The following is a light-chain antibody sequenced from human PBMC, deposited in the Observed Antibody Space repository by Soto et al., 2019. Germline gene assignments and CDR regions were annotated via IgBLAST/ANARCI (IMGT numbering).Light chain of an antibody. V-gene: IGLV2-14*01. CDR2: DVN. CDR1: SSDVGGDKY. Sequence: QSALTQPASVSGSPGQSITISCTGTSSDVGGDKYVSWYQQHPGKAPKLMIYDVNNRPSGVSNRFSGSKSGNTASLTISGLQAEDEADYFCSSYTSSSTSYVFGTGTKLTVL. J-gene: IGLJ1*01. CDR3: SSYTSSSTSYV.